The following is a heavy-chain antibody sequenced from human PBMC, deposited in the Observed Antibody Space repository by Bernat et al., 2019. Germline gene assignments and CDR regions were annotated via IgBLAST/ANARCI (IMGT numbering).Heavy chain of an antibody. V-gene: IGHV3-64*01. D-gene: IGHD5-12*01. CDR1: GFTFSTYA. J-gene: IGHJ4*02. CDR3: ARDKDGGYAVDY. CDR2: LLGNGAHP. Sequence: EVELVESGGGLVQPGGSLRLSCTASGFTFSTYAMHWVRQTPGKGLEYVSSLLGNGAHPQYANSVKGRFTISRDNSKNTLYLQMGSLRPEDTAMYYCARDKDGGYAVDYWGQGTLVTVSS.